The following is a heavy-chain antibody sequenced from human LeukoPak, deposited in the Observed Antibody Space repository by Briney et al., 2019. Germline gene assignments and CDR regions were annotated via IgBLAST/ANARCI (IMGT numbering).Heavy chain of an antibody. CDR1: GFTLSNYP. J-gene: IGHJ4*02. CDR3: ARDLSRITIFGVVLH. CDR2: IGEEKSGSWT. D-gene: IGHD3-3*01. V-gene: IGHV3-23*01. Sequence: GGSLRLSCAASGFTLSNYPMGWVRQAPVKGLEWLSAIGEEKSGSWTKSADSVKGRFTISRDNSENTLYLRMDSLTVEDTAVYYCARDLSRITIFGVVLHWGQGTLVTVSS.